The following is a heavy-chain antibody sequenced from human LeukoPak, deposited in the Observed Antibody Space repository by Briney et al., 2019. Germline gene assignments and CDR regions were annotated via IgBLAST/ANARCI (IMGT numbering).Heavy chain of an antibody. J-gene: IGHJ4*02. Sequence: GGSLRLSCAASGFTFSTYAMHWVRQAPGKGLEYVSAISSNGGSTYYTNSVKGRFTISRDNSKNTLYVQMGSLRAEDAAVYYCAKDDSSSWYPDKTNDYWGQGTLVTVSS. CDR1: GFTFSTYA. CDR3: AKDDSSSWYPDKTNDY. V-gene: IGHV3-64*01. CDR2: ISSNGGST. D-gene: IGHD6-13*01.